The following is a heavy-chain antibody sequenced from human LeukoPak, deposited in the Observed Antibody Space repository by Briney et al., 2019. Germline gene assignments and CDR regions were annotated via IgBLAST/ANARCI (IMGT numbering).Heavy chain of an antibody. D-gene: IGHD1-26*01. Sequence: ASVKVSCKASGYTFTSYDINWVRQAPGQGLEWMGWINPNSGGTNYAQKFQGRVTMTRDTSISTAYMELSRLRFDDTAVYYCATLLADKPHGDYWGQGTLVTVSS. CDR3: ATLLADKPHGDY. V-gene: IGHV1-2*02. CDR1: GYTFTSYD. CDR2: INPNSGGT. J-gene: IGHJ4*02.